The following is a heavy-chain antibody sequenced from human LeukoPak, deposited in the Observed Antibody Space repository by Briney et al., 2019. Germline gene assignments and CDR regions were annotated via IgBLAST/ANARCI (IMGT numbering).Heavy chain of an antibody. Sequence: HPGGSLRLSCAASGFTFSSYGMHWVRQAPGKGLEWVAVIWYDGSNKYYADSVKGRFTISRDNSKNTLYLQMNSLRAEDTAVYYCARDIGDNWNFADYWGQGTLVTVSS. CDR1: GFTFSSYG. J-gene: IGHJ4*02. CDR2: IWYDGSNK. V-gene: IGHV3-33*01. D-gene: IGHD1-7*01. CDR3: ARDIGDNWNFADY.